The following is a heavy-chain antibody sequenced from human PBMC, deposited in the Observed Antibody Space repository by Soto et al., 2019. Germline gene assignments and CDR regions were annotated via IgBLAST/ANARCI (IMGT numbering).Heavy chain of an antibody. CDR2: INHSGST. CDR3: ARELSGYSYGPGEVY. V-gene: IGHV4-34*01. Sequence: SETLSLTCAVYGGSFSGYYWSWIRQPPGKGLEWIGEINHSGSTNYNPSLKSRVTISVDTSKNQVSLKLTSLTAADTAVYYCARELSGYSYGPGEVYWGRGTLVTVSS. J-gene: IGHJ4*02. CDR1: GGSFSGYY. D-gene: IGHD5-12*01.